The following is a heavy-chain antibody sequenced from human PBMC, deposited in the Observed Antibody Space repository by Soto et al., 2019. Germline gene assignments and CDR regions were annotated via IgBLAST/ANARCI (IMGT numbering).Heavy chain of an antibody. D-gene: IGHD3-22*01. CDR2: ISGSGGST. Sequence: SGGSLRLSCAASGFTFSSYAMSWVRQAPGKGLEWVSAISGSGGSTYYADSVKGRFTISRDNSKNTLYLQMNSLRAEDTAVYYCAKDRRMIVAFMDVWGQGTTVTVSS. CDR1: GFTFSSYA. V-gene: IGHV3-23*01. J-gene: IGHJ6*02. CDR3: AKDRRMIVAFMDV.